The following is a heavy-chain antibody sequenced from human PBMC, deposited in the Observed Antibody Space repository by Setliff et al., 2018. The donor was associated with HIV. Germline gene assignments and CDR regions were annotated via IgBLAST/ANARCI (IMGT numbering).Heavy chain of an antibody. Sequence: PSETLSLTCTVSGSSISSGTYYWCWIRQPAGKGLEWIGRIYTSGSTNYNPSLKSRLTISVDTSKNQFSLKLSSVTAADTAVDDFARGDPSVGATMYDAFDIWGQGTMVTVSS. J-gene: IGHJ3*02. CDR3: ARGDPSVGATMYDAFDI. CDR2: IYTSGST. D-gene: IGHD1-26*01. V-gene: IGHV4-61*02. CDR1: GSSISSGTYY.